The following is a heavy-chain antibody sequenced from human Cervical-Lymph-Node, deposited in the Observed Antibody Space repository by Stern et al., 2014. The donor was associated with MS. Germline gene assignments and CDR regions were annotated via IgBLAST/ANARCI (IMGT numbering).Heavy chain of an antibody. J-gene: IGHJ1*01. D-gene: IGHD2-15*01. CDR1: GFTFSSYS. CDR3: ARGDRGPATLLFFQY. V-gene: IGHV3-21*01. Sequence: EVHLVESGGGLVKPGGSLRLSCAASGFTFSSYSMNWVRQAPGKGLEWVSSIDSNSDYVYYADPVKGRFNVSRDNAKNSLFLQMNSLRAEDAAVYYCARGDRGPATLLFFQYWGQGTLLTVSS. CDR2: IDSNSDYV.